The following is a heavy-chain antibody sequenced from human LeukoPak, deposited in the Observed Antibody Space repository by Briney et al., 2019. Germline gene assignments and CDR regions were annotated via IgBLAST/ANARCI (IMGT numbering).Heavy chain of an antibody. D-gene: IGHD3-10*01. Sequence: SETLSLTCTVSGGSISSSSYYWGWIRQPPGKGLEWIGEINHSGSTNYNPSLKSRVTISVDTSKNQFSLKLSSVTAADTAVYYCARRRDLDYWGQGTLVTVSS. CDR3: ARRRDLDY. V-gene: IGHV4-39*07. CDR1: GGSISSSSYY. J-gene: IGHJ4*02. CDR2: INHSGST.